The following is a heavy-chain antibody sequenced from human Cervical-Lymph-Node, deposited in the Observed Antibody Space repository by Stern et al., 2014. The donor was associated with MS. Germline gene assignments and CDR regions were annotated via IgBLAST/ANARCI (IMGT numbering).Heavy chain of an antibody. CDR3: ARVGGQKKIDY. CDR1: GYTFTGYY. Sequence: QVQLVQSGAEVKKPGASVKVSCKASGYTFTGYYMHWVRQAPGQGLEWMGWINPNSGGTNYAQKVQGRGDMTRDTAISSALLAVTRLRADDTAVYYCARVGGQKKIDYWGQGTLVTVSS. V-gene: IGHV1-2*02. D-gene: IGHD4-23*01. J-gene: IGHJ4*02. CDR2: INPNSGGT.